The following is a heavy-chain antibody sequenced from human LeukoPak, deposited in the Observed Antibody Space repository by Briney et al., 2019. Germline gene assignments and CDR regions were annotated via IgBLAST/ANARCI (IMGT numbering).Heavy chain of an antibody. CDR1: GGSISSYY. CDR3: AREFEGRYYYP. Sequence: PSETLFLTCTVSGGSISSYYWSWIRQPPGKGLEWIGYIYYSGSTNYNPSLKSRVTISVDTSKNRFSLKLSSVTAADTAVYYCAREFEGRYYYPWGQGTLVTVSS. V-gene: IGHV4-59*01. CDR2: IYYSGST. J-gene: IGHJ5*02. D-gene: IGHD3-10*01.